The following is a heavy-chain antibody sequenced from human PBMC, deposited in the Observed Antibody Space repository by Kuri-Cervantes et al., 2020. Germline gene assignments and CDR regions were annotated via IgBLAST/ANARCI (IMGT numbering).Heavy chain of an antibody. J-gene: IGHJ6*03. CDR3: TRFGHYGASATRYYYYYYMDV. CDR2: INHSGST. V-gene: IGHV4-34*01. CDR1: GGSLSGYY. Sequence: SETLSLTCAVYGGSLSGYYWSWIRQSPGKGLEWLGEINHSGSTNDNPSLKSRLTISIETSKNQFSLRVSSLTAADTAVYYWTRFGHYGASATRYYYYYYMDVWGKGTTVTVSS. D-gene: IGHD4-17*01.